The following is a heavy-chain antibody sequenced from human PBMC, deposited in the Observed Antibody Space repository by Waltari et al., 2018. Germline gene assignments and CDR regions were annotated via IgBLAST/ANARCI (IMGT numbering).Heavy chain of an antibody. D-gene: IGHD6-13*01. Sequence: EVQLVESGGGLVQPGGSLRLSCAASGFTFSSYSMNWVRQAPGKGLEWVSYISSISSTICYADSVKGGCTISRDNAKNSLYLQMNSLRAEDTAVYYCARDGSIAAAAKRGAFDIWGQGTMVTGSS. CDR1: GFTFSSYS. J-gene: IGHJ3*02. CDR2: ISSISSTI. V-gene: IGHV3-48*01. CDR3: ARDGSIAAAAKRGAFDI.